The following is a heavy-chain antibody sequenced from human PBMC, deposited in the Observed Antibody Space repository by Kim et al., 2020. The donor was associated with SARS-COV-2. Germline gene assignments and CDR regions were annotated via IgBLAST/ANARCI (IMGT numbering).Heavy chain of an antibody. V-gene: IGHV1-24*01. J-gene: IGHJ6*02. D-gene: IGHD3-10*01. CDR1: GYTLTELS. Sequence: ASVKVSCKVSGYTLTELSMHWVRQAPGKGLEWMGGFDPEDGETIYAQKFQGRVTMTEDTSTDTAYMELSSLRSEDTAVYYCATHYGSGSYPVYYYYGMDVWGQGTTVTVSS. CDR3: ATHYGSGSYPVYYYYGMDV. CDR2: FDPEDGET.